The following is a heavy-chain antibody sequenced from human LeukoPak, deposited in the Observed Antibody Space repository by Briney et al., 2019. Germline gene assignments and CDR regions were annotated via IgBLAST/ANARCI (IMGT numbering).Heavy chain of an antibody. Sequence: PGGSLRLSCAASGFTFSSHGMSWVRQAPGKGLEWVANIKQDGSEKYYVDSVKGRFTISRDNAKNSLYLQMNSLRAEDTAVYYCAELGITMIGGVWGKGTMVTISS. J-gene: IGHJ6*04. D-gene: IGHD3-10*02. CDR1: GFTFSSHG. CDR3: AELGITMIGGV. V-gene: IGHV3-7*01. CDR2: IKQDGSEK.